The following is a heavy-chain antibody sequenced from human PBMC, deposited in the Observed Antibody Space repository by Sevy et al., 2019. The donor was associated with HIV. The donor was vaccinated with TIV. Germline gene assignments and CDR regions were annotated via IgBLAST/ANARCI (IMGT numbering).Heavy chain of an antibody. CDR2: ISGSGDNT. Sequence: GGSLRLSCAASGFTFSSYATSWVRQAPGKGLEWVSTISGSGDNTFYADSAKGRFTISRDNSKNTLYLQMNSLRAEDTAVYYCAKCLYTSIYADYYYYMDVWGKGTTVTVSS. CDR3: AKCLYTSIYADYYYYMDV. CDR1: GFTFSSYA. D-gene: IGHD3-3*02. J-gene: IGHJ6*03. V-gene: IGHV3-23*01.